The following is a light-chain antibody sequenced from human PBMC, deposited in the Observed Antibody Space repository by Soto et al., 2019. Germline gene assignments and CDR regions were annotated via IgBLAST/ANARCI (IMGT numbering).Light chain of an antibody. Sequence: EIVLTQSPATLSLSPGERATLSCRASQSVSSYLAWYQQKPGQAPRLLIYDASNRATGIPARFSGSGSGTDITITISSVEYEDFAVYYCQQLRNWPAEPYTCGQGTKLEIK. CDR1: QSVSSY. V-gene: IGKV3-11*01. J-gene: IGKJ2*01. CDR2: DAS. CDR3: QQLRNWPAEPYT.